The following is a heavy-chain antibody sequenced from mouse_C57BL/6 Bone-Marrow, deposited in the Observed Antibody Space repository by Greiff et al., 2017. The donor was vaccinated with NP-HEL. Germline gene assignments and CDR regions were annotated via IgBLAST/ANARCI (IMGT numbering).Heavy chain of an antibody. CDR2: ISYDGSN. Sequence: EVQLQQSGPGLVKPSQSLSLTCSVTGYSITSGYYWNWIRQFPGNKLEWMGYISYDGSNNYNPPPKNRISITRDTSKNQFFLKLNSVTTEDTATYYCARMLLYWGQGTLVTVSA. V-gene: IGHV3-6*01. D-gene: IGHD2-12*01. J-gene: IGHJ3*01. CDR3: ARMLLY. CDR1: GYSITSGYY.